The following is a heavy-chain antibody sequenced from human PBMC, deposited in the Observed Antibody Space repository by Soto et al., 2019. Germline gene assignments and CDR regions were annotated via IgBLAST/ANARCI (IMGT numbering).Heavy chain of an antibody. CDR2: INHSGST. D-gene: IGHD6-19*01. CDR1: GGSFSGYY. Sequence: QVQLQQWGAGLLKPSETLSLTCAVYGGSFSGYYWSWIRQPPGKGLEWIGEINHSGSTNYNPSLKSRVTISVDTSKNQFSLKLSSVTAADTAVYYCARGWLSMGKKEQWLVLFDYWGQGTLVTVSS. CDR3: ARGWLSMGKKEQWLVLFDY. V-gene: IGHV4-34*01. J-gene: IGHJ4*02.